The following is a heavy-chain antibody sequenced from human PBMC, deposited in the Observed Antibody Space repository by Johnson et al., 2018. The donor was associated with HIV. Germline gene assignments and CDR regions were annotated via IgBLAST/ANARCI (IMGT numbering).Heavy chain of an antibody. Sequence: QMQLVESGGGVVQPGRSLRLSCAASGFTFSTYDMHWVRQAPGKGLEWVAVISYDGANKYYADSVKGRFTISRDNAKNSLYLQMNSLRAEDTALYYCARRGGSGWSAFDIWGQGTIVTVSS. CDR3: ARRGGSGWSAFDI. CDR2: ISYDGANK. V-gene: IGHV3-30-3*01. D-gene: IGHD6-19*01. J-gene: IGHJ3*02. CDR1: GFTFSTYD.